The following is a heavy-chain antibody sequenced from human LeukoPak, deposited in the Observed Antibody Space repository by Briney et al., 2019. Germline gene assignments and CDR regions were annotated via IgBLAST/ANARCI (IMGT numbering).Heavy chain of an antibody. CDR2: INPSGST. J-gene: IGHJ4*02. CDR1: GGSFSGHY. V-gene: IGHV4-34*01. CDR3: ARRPLRSRFDY. D-gene: IGHD3-16*02. Sequence: SETLSLTCAVNGGSFSGHYWSWIRHPPGKGLEWIGEINPSGSTNYNPSLESRVTMLVDTSKNQFSLKLSSVTAADTAVYYCARRPLRSRFDYWGQGTLVTVSS.